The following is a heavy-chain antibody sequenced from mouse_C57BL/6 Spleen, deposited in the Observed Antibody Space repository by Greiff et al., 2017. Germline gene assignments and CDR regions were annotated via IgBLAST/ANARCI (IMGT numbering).Heavy chain of an antibody. CDR1: GYTFTSYW. V-gene: IGHV1-5*01. J-gene: IGHJ3*01. CDR3: TRCYYYGSSYGFAY. CDR2: IYPGNSDT. D-gene: IGHD1-1*01. Sequence: VQLQQSGTVLARPGASVKMSCKTSGYTFTSYWMHWVKQRPGQGLEWIGAIYPGNSDTSYNQKFKGKAKLTAVTSASTAYMELSSLTNEDSAVYYCTRCYYYGSSYGFAYWGQGTLVTVSA.